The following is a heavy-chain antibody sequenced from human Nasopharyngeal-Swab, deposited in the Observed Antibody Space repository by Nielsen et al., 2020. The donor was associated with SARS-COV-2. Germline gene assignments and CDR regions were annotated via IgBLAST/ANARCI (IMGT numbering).Heavy chain of an antibody. J-gene: IGHJ4*02. Sequence: RQAPGKGLEWIGSIYYSGITYYKPSLRSRVTISVDTSKSEFSLKLRSVTAADTAVYYCATRDYYGSGTMGIPFDYWGQGTLVTVSS. D-gene: IGHD3-10*01. CDR2: IYYSGIT. V-gene: IGHV4-39*01. CDR3: ATRDYYGSGTMGIPFDY.